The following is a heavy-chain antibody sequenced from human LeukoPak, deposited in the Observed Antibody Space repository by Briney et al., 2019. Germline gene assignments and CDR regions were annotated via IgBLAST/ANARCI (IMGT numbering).Heavy chain of an antibody. V-gene: IGHV4-59*01. CDR3: ARVRTVTTYNFFDY. Sequence: PSETLSLTCTVSGGSISSYYWSWIRQPPGKGLEWIGYIYYSGSTNYNPPLKSRVTISVDTSKNQFSLKLSSVTAADTAVYYCARVRTVTTYNFFDYWGQGTLVTVSS. D-gene: IGHD4-11*01. CDR2: IYYSGST. J-gene: IGHJ4*02. CDR1: GGSISSYY.